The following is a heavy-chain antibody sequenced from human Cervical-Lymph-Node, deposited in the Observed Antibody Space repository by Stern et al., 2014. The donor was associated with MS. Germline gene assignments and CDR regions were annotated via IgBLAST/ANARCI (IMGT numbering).Heavy chain of an antibody. D-gene: IGHD3-22*01. CDR1: GFTFTSSA. CDR2: IVVGSGNT. J-gene: IGHJ3*02. V-gene: IGHV1-58*01. CDR3: AAEPNYYDSSGSDAFDI. Sequence: QMPLVQSGPEVKKPGTSVKVSCKASGFTFTSSAVQWVRQARGQRLEWIGWIVVGSGNTNYAQKFQERVTITRDMSTSTAYMELSSLRSEDTAVYYCAAEPNYYDSSGSDAFDIWGQGTMVTVSS.